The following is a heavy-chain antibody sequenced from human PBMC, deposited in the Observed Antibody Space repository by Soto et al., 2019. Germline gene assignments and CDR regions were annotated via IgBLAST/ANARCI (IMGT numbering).Heavy chain of an antibody. D-gene: IGHD3-10*01. CDR2: INPTSGAA. CDR1: GYRFSGYY. J-gene: IGHJ4*02. CDR3: ARERRLYGADYFSDY. V-gene: IGHV1-2*04. Sequence: VASVKVSCKASGYRFSGYYIHWVRQAPGQGLESMGWINPTSGAAEYAPKFQGWVTMTRDTSINTAYMELTRLTSNNTAVYYCARERRLYGADYFSDYWGQGXLATVSS.